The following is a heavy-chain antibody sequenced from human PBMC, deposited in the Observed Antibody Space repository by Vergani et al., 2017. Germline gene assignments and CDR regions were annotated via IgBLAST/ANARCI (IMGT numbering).Heavy chain of an antibody. Sequence: QVQLQQWGGGLLKPSETLSLTCVVNGGSFTSYHWTWIRQSPGEGLEWVGDIDHTGRPDYNPSLKSRLTMSVDKSRNQFSLTLNSVTATDTAICFCARVNTVTNGHLYYYYYMDVWGQGTADTVS. V-gene: IGHV4-34*01. CDR2: IDHTGRP. J-gene: IGHJ6*03. D-gene: IGHD4-11*01. CDR3: ARVNTVTNGHLYYYYYMDV. CDR1: GGSFTSYH.